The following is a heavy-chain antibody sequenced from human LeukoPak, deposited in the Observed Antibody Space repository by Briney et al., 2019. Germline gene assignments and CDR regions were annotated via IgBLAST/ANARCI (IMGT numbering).Heavy chain of an antibody. Sequence: SETLSLTCTVSGGSISSYYWSWIRQPPGKGLEYIGYASDSGTTNYNPSLKSRVTVSVDRSKSQFSLRVTSVSAADTAVYYCARGLDRGNYYYMDVWGKGTTVIVSS. CDR2: ASDSGTT. V-gene: IGHV4-59*01. D-gene: IGHD3/OR15-3a*01. CDR1: GGSISSYY. J-gene: IGHJ6*03. CDR3: ARGLDRGNYYYMDV.